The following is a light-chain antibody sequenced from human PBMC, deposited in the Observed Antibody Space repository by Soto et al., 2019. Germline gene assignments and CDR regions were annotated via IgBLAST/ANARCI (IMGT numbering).Light chain of an antibody. CDR2: AAS. CDR3: QQSDSTPRT. CDR1: QSISSS. V-gene: IGKV1-39*01. Sequence: DIQMTQSPSSLSASVRDRVTITCRASQSISSSLNWYQQKPGKAPKLLIYAASSLQSGVPSRFSGSGSGTDFTLTISSLQPEDCATYYCQQSDSTPRTFGQGTKVEIK. J-gene: IGKJ1*01.